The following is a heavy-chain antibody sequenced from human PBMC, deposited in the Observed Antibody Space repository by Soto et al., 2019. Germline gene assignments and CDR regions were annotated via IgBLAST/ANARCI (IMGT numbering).Heavy chain of an antibody. CDR2: ISSNGGST. D-gene: IGHD6-13*01. Sequence: GGSLRLSCAASGFTFSSYAMHWVRQVPGKGLEYVSAISSNGGSTYYANSVKGRFTISRDNSKNTLYLQMGSLRAEDMAVYYCARDGSSSWTGVDFDYWGQGTLVTVSS. CDR3: ARDGSSSWTGVDFDY. V-gene: IGHV3-64*01. CDR1: GFTFSSYA. J-gene: IGHJ4*02.